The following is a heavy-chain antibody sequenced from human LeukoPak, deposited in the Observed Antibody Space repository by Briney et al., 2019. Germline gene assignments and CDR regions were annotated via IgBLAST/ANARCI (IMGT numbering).Heavy chain of an antibody. CDR1: GFTFSSYW. V-gene: IGHV3-7*03. Sequence: GGSLRLSCAASGFTFSSYWMSWVRQAPGKGLEWVANIKQDGSEKYYVDSVKGRFTISRDNAKNSLYLQMSSLRAEDTAVYYCARDLFYGWFGELLSYFDYWGQGTLVTVSS. CDR2: IKQDGSEK. CDR3: ARDLFYGWFGELLSYFDY. D-gene: IGHD3-10*01. J-gene: IGHJ4*02.